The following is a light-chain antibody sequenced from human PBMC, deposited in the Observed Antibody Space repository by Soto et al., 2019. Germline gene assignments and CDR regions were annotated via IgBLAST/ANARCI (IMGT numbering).Light chain of an antibody. CDR2: KAS. J-gene: IGKJ2*03. CDR3: QQYNSYPYS. Sequence: IQMTQSPSTLSASVGDRVSITCRASQTIFSWLAWYQQKPGKAPNLLIYKASSLESVVPSRYSGSGSGTEFTLTISGLQPDDFAAYYCQQYNSYPYSFGQGTKLEIK. V-gene: IGKV1-5*03. CDR1: QTIFSW.